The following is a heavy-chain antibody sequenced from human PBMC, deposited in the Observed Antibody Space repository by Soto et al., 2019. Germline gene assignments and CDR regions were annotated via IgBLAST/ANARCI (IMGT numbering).Heavy chain of an antibody. Sequence: QVQLVESGGGVVQPGRSLRLSCAASGFTFSSYGMHWVRQAPGKGLEWVAVIWNDGSNKYYADSVKGRFTISRDNSKNTLYLQMNSLRAEDTAVYYCAREEYYESSGYPEPVEYWGKGTLVTVS. CDR1: GFTFSSYG. D-gene: IGHD3-22*01. V-gene: IGHV3-33*01. CDR3: AREEYYESSGYPEPVEY. CDR2: IWNDGSNK. J-gene: IGHJ4*02.